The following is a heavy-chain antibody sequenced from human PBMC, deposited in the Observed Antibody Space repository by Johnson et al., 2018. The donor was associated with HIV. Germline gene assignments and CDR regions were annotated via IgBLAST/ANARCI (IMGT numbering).Heavy chain of an antibody. V-gene: IGHV3-11*04. CDR2: ISNSGSTI. Sequence: QVQLMESGGGLIRAGGSLRLSCEASGLTFSDYYMSWIRQGPGKGLEWVSYISNSGSTIYYADSVKGRFTISRDNPKNALYLQMNSLRAEDTAVYYCAREMAGEDAFDVWGQGTMVTVSS. CDR3: AREMAGEDAFDV. D-gene: IGHD5-24*01. J-gene: IGHJ3*01. CDR1: GLTFSDYY.